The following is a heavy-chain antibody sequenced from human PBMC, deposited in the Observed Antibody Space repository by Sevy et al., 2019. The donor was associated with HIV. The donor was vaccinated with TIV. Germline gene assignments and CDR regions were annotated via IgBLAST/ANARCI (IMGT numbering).Heavy chain of an antibody. D-gene: IGHD1-1*01. J-gene: IGHJ5*02. Sequence: TLSLTCAVSGGSISSDNYSWSWMRQPLGKGLEWIGYIYHSGSTHYTLSLKSRVTISVDRSKNQFSLKLSSVTAADTAVYYCARDALTTGWFDPWGQGTLVTVSS. CDR2: IYHSGST. CDR3: ARDALTTGWFDP. CDR1: GGSISSDNYS. V-gene: IGHV4-30-2*01.